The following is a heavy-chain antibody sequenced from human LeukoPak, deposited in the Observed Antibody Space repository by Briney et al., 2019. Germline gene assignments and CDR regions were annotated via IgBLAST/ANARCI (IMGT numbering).Heavy chain of an antibody. Sequence: SETLSLTCTVSGGSISSGDYYWSWIRQPPGKGLEWIGHIYYSGSTYYNPSLKSRVTISVDTSKNQFSLKLSSVTAADTAVYYCARDASSWFDPWGQGTLVTVSS. CDR3: ARDASSWFDP. D-gene: IGHD6-6*01. V-gene: IGHV4-30-4*01. CDR2: IYYSGST. J-gene: IGHJ5*02. CDR1: GGSISSGDYY.